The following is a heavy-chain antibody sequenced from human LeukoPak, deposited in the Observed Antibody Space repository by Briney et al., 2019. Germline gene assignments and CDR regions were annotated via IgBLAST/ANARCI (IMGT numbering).Heavy chain of an antibody. Sequence: GGSLRLSCTASKFTFSSFWMSWVRQAPGKGLEWVANINQDGGEKNYVDSVKGRFTISRDNAKNSLYLQMNTLRAEDTAVYYCARESTEVTPGYWGQGTLVTVSS. J-gene: IGHJ4*02. CDR3: ARESTEVTPGY. CDR1: KFTFSSFW. D-gene: IGHD4-23*01. CDR2: INQDGGEK. V-gene: IGHV3-7*01.